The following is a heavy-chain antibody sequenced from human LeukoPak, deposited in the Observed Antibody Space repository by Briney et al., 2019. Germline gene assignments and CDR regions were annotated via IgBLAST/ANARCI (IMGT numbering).Heavy chain of an antibody. D-gene: IGHD6-19*01. J-gene: IGHJ6*03. Sequence: ASVKVSCKASGYTFTTYGISWVRQAPGKGLEWMGGFDPEDGETIYAQKFQGRVTMTEDTSTDTAYMELSSLRSEDTAVYYCATVAVAGTEHYYMDVWGKGTTVTVSS. CDR2: FDPEDGET. CDR3: ATVAVAGTEHYYMDV. CDR1: GYTFTTYG. V-gene: IGHV1-24*01.